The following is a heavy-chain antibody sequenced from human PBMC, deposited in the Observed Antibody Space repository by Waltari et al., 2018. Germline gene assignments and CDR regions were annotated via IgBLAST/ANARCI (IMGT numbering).Heavy chain of an antibody. D-gene: IGHD3-10*01. CDR3: ARVPSQLWFRKYYFDY. CDR2: ISAYNGNT. J-gene: IGHJ4*02. V-gene: IGHV1-18*01. Sequence: QVQLVQSGAEVKKPGASVKVSCKASGYTFTSYGISWVRQAPGQGLEWMGWISAYNGNTTYAQKVQGRVTMTTDTSTSTAYMELRSLRSDDTAVYYCARVPSQLWFRKYYFDYWGQGTLVTVSS. CDR1: GYTFTSYG.